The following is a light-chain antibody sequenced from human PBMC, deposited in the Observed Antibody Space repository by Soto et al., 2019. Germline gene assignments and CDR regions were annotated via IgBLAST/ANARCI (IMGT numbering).Light chain of an antibody. V-gene: IGKV1-5*01. Sequence: DIPMTQSPSTLSASVGDRVTITYRASQSISDFLAWYQQKPGKVPKLLIYDASNLGSGVPSRFSGSGSGTDFTLTISGLQPDDFTTYYCQQYTSYSRAFGQGTKVDLK. CDR2: DAS. J-gene: IGKJ1*01. CDR3: QQYTSYSRA. CDR1: QSISDF.